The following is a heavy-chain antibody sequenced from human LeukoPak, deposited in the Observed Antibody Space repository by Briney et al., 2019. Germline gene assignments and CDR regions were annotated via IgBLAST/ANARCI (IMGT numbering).Heavy chain of an antibody. Sequence: GGSLRLSCAASGFTFSSYSMNWVRQAPGKGLEWVSATSSSDAGTYYAESVRGRFTISRDNSKNTLFLQMNSLRAEDTAVYYCARVGLGVGSGRKASGFDPWGQGTLVTVSS. V-gene: IGHV3-21*01. CDR3: ARVGLGVGSGRKASGFDP. CDR2: TSSSDAGT. D-gene: IGHD3-10*01. J-gene: IGHJ5*02. CDR1: GFTFSSYS.